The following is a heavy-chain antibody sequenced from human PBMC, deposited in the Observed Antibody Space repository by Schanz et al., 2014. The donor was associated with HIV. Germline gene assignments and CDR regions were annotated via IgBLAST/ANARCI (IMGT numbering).Heavy chain of an antibody. CDR2: ISYDGSIK. V-gene: IGHV3-30*18. J-gene: IGHJ3*02. CDR3: AKDGSWEAFDACDI. Sequence: QVQLVESGGGVVQPGRSLRLSCAASGFTFRTHGIHWVRQAPAKGLEWVAVISYDGSIKEYADSVKGRFAISRDNSKNTLYLQMYSLRAEDTAVYYCAKDGSWEAFDACDIWGQGTMVTVSP. D-gene: IGHD1-26*01. CDR1: GFTFRTHG.